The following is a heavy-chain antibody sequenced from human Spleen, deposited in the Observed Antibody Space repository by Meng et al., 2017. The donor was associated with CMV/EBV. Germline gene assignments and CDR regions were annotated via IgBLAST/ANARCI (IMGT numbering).Heavy chain of an antibody. V-gene: IGHV3-23*01. J-gene: IGHJ4*02. CDR2: ISGSGGST. CDR1: GLTFSRYA. CDR3: ARDQGTVFGVAIKD. Sequence: SGLTFSRYAMRWVRQAPGKGLEWVSAISGSGGSTYYADSVKGRFTISRDNSKNTLYLQMNSLRAEDTAVYYCARDQGTVFGVAIKDWGQGTLVTVSS. D-gene: IGHD3-3*01.